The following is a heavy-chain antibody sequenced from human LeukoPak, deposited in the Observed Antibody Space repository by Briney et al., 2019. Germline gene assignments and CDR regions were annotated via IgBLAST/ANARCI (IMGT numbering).Heavy chain of an antibody. V-gene: IGHV1-3*01. J-gene: IGHJ1*01. Sequence: ASVKVSCKTSGYTFTSFVIHWERQAPGQRPEWMGRINPGNGNTKYSQKFQGRVTITTDTSASTAYMELSSLRSEDTAVYYCARPLRSTVITPFQYWGQGTLVTVSP. CDR3: ARPLRSTVITPFQY. CDR1: GYTFTSFV. CDR2: INPGNGNT. D-gene: IGHD4-23*01.